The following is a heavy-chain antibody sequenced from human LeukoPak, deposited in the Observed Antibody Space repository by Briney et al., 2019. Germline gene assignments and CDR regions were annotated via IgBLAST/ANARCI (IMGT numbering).Heavy chain of an antibody. CDR3: ARVSVGATTPQSGGVPDV. J-gene: IGHJ6*04. CDR1: GFPFSSYA. D-gene: IGHD1-26*01. Sequence: GPLRLSCAASGFPFSSYAMHWVRRAPGKGLEWVAVISYDGSNKYYADSVKGRFTISRDNSKNTLYLQMNSLRAEDTAVYYCARVSVGATTPQSGGVPDVWGKGTTVTVSS. CDR2: ISYDGSNK. V-gene: IGHV3-30-3*01.